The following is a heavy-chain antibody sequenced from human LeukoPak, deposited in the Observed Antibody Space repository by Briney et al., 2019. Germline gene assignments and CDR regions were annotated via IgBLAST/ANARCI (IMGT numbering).Heavy chain of an antibody. V-gene: IGHV3-23*01. D-gene: IGHD1-26*01. Sequence: PGGSLRLSCVASGFTFSDYAMTWVRQAPGKGLDWVSGISSSGGRTYYADSLKGRFTISRDNSKNTLYLQMNSLRAEDTAVYYCAKDRYSGSFNWFDPWGQGTLVTVSS. CDR1: GFTFSDYA. J-gene: IGHJ5*02. CDR3: AKDRYSGSFNWFDP. CDR2: ISSSGGRT.